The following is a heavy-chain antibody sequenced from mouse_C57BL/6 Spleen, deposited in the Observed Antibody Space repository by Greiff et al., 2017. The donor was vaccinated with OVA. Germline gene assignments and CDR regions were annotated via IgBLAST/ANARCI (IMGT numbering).Heavy chain of an antibody. D-gene: IGHD2-5*01. CDR1: GYTFTSYW. CDR2: IYPGSGST. CDR3: AAYYSNYFDD. V-gene: IGHV1-55*01. J-gene: IGHJ2*01. Sequence: VQLQQSGAELVKPGASVKMSCKASGYTFTSYWITWVKQRPGQGLEWIGDIYPGSGSTNYNEKFKSKATLTVDTSSSTAYMQLSSLTSEDSAVYYCAAYYSNYFDDWGQGTTLTVSS.